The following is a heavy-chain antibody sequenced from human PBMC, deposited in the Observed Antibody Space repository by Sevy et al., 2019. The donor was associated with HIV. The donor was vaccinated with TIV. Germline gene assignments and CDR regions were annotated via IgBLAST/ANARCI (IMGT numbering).Heavy chain of an antibody. CDR1: GYTFTSYG. J-gene: IGHJ4*02. D-gene: IGHD3-16*02. CDR3: VRFRDYVWGSYRQLDY. V-gene: IGHV1-18*01. Sequence: ASVKVSCKASGYTFTSYGISWVRQAPGQGLEWMGWISAYNGNTNYAQKLQGRVTMTTDTSTSTAYMELRSLRSDDTAVYYCVRFRDYVWGSYRQLDYWGQGTLVTVSS. CDR2: ISAYNGNT.